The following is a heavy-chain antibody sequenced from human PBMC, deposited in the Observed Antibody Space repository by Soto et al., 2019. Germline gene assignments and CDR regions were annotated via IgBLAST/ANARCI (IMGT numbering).Heavy chain of an antibody. CDR1: GFSLSTSGVG. D-gene: IGHD3-22*01. J-gene: IGHJ4*02. CDR3: AHRESSYDSSRYFFDF. V-gene: IGHV2-5*01. Sequence: SGPTLVNPTQTLTLTCTFSGFSLSTSGVGVGWIRQPPGKALEWLALIYWNDDKRYSPSLKSRLTITKDTSKNQVVLTMTNMDPVDTATYYCAHRESSYDSSRYFFDFWGQGTLVTVSS. CDR2: IYWNDDK.